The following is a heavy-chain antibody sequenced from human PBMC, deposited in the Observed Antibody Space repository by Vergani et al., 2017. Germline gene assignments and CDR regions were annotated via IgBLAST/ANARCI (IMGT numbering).Heavy chain of an antibody. CDR2: IIPVLGKT. CDR3: ARIVGTYYYGSGSYLLCAFDI. Sequence: QVQLVQSGAEVKKPGSSVKVSCKASGATFRSNTISWVRQVPGQGLEWMGRIIPVLGKTKYAQDFQGRLTITADTSTSTAYMELTSLRSEDTAVYYCARIVGTYYYGSGSYLLCAFDIWGQGTMVTVSS. V-gene: IGHV1-69*02. CDR1: GATFRSNT. D-gene: IGHD3-10*01. J-gene: IGHJ3*02.